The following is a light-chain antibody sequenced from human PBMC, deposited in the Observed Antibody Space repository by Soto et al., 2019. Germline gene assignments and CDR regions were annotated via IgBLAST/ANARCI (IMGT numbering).Light chain of an antibody. V-gene: IGKV3-20*01. CDR1: QSLSSSK. Sequence: EVVLTQSPGTLSLSPGERATLPCRDSQSLSSSKLVWYQQKPGQAPRLLIYGASSRATGIPDRFIGSGSGTDFTLTISRREPDDFAVYYCHQYDSSPRTFGQGTKLEIK. CDR2: GAS. J-gene: IGKJ2*01. CDR3: HQYDSSPRT.